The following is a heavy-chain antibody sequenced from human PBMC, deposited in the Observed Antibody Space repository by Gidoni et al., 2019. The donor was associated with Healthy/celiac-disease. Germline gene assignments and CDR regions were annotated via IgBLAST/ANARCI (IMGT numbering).Heavy chain of an antibody. CDR1: GYTFTGYY. V-gene: IGHV1-2*06. D-gene: IGHD2-2*01. J-gene: IGHJ5*02. Sequence: QVQLVHSGAEVKTPGTAVKVSCKAYGYTFTGYYIPWVRQAPGQGVEWMGRINPNSGGTNYAQKFQGRVTMTRDTSISTAYMELSRLRSDDTAVDYCARMDRDIVVVPAAGYNWFDPWGQGTLVTVSS. CDR2: INPNSGGT. CDR3: ARMDRDIVVVPAAGYNWFDP.